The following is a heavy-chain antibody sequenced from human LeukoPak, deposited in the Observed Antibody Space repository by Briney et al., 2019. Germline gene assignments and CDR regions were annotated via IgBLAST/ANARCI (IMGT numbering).Heavy chain of an antibody. CDR2: ISGYNGNT. J-gene: IGHJ4*02. D-gene: IGHD1-26*01. CDR3: ARQMSGSYLDFAVD. CDR1: GYTFTNCG. Sequence: ASVTVSCKASGYTFTNCGISWVRQAPGQGLEWMGWISGYNGNTNYAQKFQGRITMTTDTSTSTGYMELRSLRSDDTAVYYCARQMSGSYLDFAVDWGQGTLVTVSS. V-gene: IGHV1-18*01.